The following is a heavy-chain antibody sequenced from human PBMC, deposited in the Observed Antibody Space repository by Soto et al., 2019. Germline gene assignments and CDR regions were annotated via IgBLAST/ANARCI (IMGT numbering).Heavy chain of an antibody. J-gene: IGHJ3*01. Sequence: ASVKVSCKASGCTFTSYGISWVRPAPGQGREWMGWISAYNGNTNYAQKLQGRVTMTTDTSTSTAYMELRSLRSADTAVYYCARDQGYYDSSGYSRPDAFDVWGQGTMVTVSS. V-gene: IGHV1-18*01. CDR2: ISAYNGNT. D-gene: IGHD3-22*01. CDR3: ARDQGYYDSSGYSRPDAFDV. CDR1: GCTFTSYG.